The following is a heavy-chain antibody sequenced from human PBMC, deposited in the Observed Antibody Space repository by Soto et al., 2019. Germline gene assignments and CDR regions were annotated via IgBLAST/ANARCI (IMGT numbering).Heavy chain of an antibody. Sequence: QVQLVESGGGVVQPGRSLRLSCAASGFTFSSYGMHWVRQAPGKGLEWVAAISHDGSSKYYADSVKGRLTISRDNSKNTLFLQRNSLRPEDTALYYCAPGVCGWKFDYWGQGTLVTVSS. V-gene: IGHV3-30*03. CDR3: APGVCGWKFDY. J-gene: IGHJ4*02. D-gene: IGHD6-19*01. CDR2: ISHDGSSK. CDR1: GFTFSSYG.